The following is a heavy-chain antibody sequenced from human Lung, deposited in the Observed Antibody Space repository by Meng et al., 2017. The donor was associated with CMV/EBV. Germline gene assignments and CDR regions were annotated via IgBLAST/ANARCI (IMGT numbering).Heavy chain of an antibody. CDR3: ARAYIGTAAVLDV. J-gene: IGHJ6*02. V-gene: IGHV4-39*07. Sequence: SETLSLXCTVSGGSISSSNYYWGWIRQPPGKGLEWMGSIFYSGNTYYNPSLKSRVTISVDTSKNHFSLKLSSVTTADAAVYYCARAYIGTAAVLDVWGQGXTVTVSS. CDR1: GGSISSSNYY. CDR2: IFYSGNT. D-gene: IGHD6-13*01.